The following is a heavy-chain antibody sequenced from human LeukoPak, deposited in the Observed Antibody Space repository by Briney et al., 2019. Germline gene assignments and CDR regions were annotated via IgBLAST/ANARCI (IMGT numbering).Heavy chain of an antibody. CDR1: GYTFTGFF. D-gene: IGHD2-21*02. Sequence: ASVKVSCKASGYTFTGFFMHRVRQAPGQGLEWMRWINPKIGDAYYAPKFQGSFTMTRDSSINPAYMELSRLTSDDTALYYCARMDLDGGDSIGFDSWGQGTLVTVSP. CDR3: ARMDLDGGDSIGFDS. V-gene: IGHV1-2*02. J-gene: IGHJ5*01. CDR2: INPKIGDA.